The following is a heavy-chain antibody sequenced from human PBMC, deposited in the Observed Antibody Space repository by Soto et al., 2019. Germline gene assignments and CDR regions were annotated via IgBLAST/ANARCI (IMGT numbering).Heavy chain of an antibody. V-gene: IGHV3-23*01. CDR1: GFTFSSYA. Sequence: EVQLLESGGGLVQPGGSLRLSCAASGFTFSSYAMSWVRQAPGKGLEWVSAISGSGGSTYYADSVKGRFTISRDNSKNTLYLQMNSLRAEDTAVYYCAKDPTTYSSSWYGVAVFDYWGQGTLVTVSS. D-gene: IGHD6-13*01. CDR2: ISGSGGST. J-gene: IGHJ4*02. CDR3: AKDPTTYSSSWYGVAVFDY.